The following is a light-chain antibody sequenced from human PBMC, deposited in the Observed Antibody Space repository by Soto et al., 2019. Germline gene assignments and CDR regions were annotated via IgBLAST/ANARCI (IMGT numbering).Light chain of an antibody. CDR3: SSYTSSSTLVV. Sequence: QSALTQPASVSGSPGQSITISCTGTSSDVGGYNYVSWYHQHPGKAPKLMIYDVSNRPSGVSNRFSGSKSGNTASLTISGLQAEDEADYYCSSYTSSSTLVVFGGGT. CDR2: DVS. V-gene: IGLV2-14*01. CDR1: SSDVGGYNY. J-gene: IGLJ2*01.